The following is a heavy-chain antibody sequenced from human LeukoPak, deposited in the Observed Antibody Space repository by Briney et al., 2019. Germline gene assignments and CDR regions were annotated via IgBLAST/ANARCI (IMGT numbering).Heavy chain of an antibody. CDR2: ISGSGGST. J-gene: IGHJ4*02. CDR3: AKDESQLWLLDY. V-gene: IGHV3-23*01. Sequence: PGGSLRLSCAASGFTFSSYAMSWVRQAPGKGLEWASAISGSGGSTYYADSVKGRFTISRDNSKNTLYLQMNSLRAEDTAVYYCAKDESQLWLLDYWGQGTLDTVSS. CDR1: GFTFSSYA. D-gene: IGHD5-18*01.